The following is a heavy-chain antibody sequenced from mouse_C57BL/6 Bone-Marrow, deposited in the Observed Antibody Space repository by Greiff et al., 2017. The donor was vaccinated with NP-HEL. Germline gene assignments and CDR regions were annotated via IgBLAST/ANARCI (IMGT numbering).Heavy chain of an antibody. CDR3: ATQGYSNSGYAMDY. CDR2: IDPSDSYT. D-gene: IGHD2-5*01. J-gene: IGHJ4*01. V-gene: IGHV1-50*01. CDR1: GYTFTSYW. Sequence: QVHVKQPGAELVKPGASVKLSCKASGYTFTSYWMQWVKQRPGQGLEWIGEIDPSDSYTNYNQKFKGKATLTVDTSSSTAYMQLSSLTSEDSAVYYCATQGYSNSGYAMDYWGQGTSVTVSS.